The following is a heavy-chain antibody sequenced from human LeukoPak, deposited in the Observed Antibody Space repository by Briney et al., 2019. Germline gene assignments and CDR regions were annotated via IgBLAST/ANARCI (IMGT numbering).Heavy chain of an antibody. V-gene: IGHV4-61*01. CDR3: VRGRSYGFDFDS. Sequence: SETLSLTCAVSGVSINTCCYYWGWIRQPPGKGLECIGYRYYSGSTRYNSSLRSRLIISLHTSNNQFSLRLSSVTAADTAVYYCVRGRSYGFDFDSWGPGTLVIVSS. CDR1: GVSINTCCYY. CDR2: RYYSGST. J-gene: IGHJ4*02. D-gene: IGHD5-18*01.